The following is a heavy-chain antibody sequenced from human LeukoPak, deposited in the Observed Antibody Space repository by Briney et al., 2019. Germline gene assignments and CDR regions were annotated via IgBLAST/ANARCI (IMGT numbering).Heavy chain of an antibody. CDR2: IYHSGGS. CDR3: AKAGTTGIHHWFDP. Sequence: SETLSLTCAVSGYSISNDYYWGWIRQPPGKGLEWIGNIYHSGGSYYNPSLKSRVTILVDTSKNQFSLKLSSVTAADTAVYYCAKAGTTGIHHWFDPWGQGSLVTVSS. J-gene: IGHJ5*02. CDR1: GYSISNDYY. V-gene: IGHV4-38-2*01. D-gene: IGHD1-1*01.